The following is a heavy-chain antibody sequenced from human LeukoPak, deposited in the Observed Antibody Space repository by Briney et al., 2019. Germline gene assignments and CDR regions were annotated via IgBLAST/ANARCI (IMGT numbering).Heavy chain of an antibody. CDR1: GFTFDDYA. CDR2: ISWSSGSI. Sequence: GGSLRLSCVVSGFTFDDYAMHWVRQGPGKGLEWVSGISWSSGSIGYADSVKGRFTISRDNAKNSLYLQMSSLRAEDMALYYCAKGSYGSGPDDFYYMDVWGKGTTVTVSS. D-gene: IGHD3-10*01. J-gene: IGHJ6*03. V-gene: IGHV3-9*03. CDR3: AKGSYGSGPDDFYYMDV.